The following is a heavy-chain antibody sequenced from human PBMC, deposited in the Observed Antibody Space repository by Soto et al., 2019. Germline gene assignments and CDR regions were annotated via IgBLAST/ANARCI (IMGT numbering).Heavy chain of an antibody. J-gene: IGHJ5*02. D-gene: IGHD2-21*02. CDR1: GGLISNSDYF. V-gene: IGHV4-30-4*01. CDR3: AREIVTAGGNNYFDP. Sequence: PSETLSLTCNVSGGLISNSDYFWSWIRQSPGKGLECIGYSSSSGNTYYNPSLRSRATLSVDRSKNQFSLRLTSLTAADTAVYFCAREIVTAGGNNYFDPWGPGTLVTVSS. CDR2: SSSSGNT.